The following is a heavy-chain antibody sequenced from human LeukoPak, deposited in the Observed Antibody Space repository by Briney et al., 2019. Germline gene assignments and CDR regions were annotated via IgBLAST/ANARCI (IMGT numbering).Heavy chain of an antibody. Sequence: GGSLRLSCAASGFTFSNYWMSWVRQAPGKGLEWVANIKQDGSEKYYVDSVKGRFTISRDNAKNSLYLQMNCLRAEDTAVYYCARDKIVGATIFDYWGQGTPVTVSS. CDR3: ARDKIVGATIFDY. CDR2: IKQDGSEK. CDR1: GFTFSNYW. J-gene: IGHJ4*02. D-gene: IGHD1-26*01. V-gene: IGHV3-7*01.